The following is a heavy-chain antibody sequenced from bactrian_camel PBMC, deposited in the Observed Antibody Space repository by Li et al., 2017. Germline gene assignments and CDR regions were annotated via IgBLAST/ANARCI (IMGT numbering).Heavy chain of an antibody. D-gene: IGHD1*01. CDR1: GFTFSAYY. V-gene: IGHV3-2*01. J-gene: IGHJ4*01. CDR2: LYISGGRA. Sequence: HVQLVESGGGLVQPGGSLRLSCAASGFTFSAYYGSWVRQAPGKGLEWVSSLYISGGRAYYSDSVKDRFTISKDNADNTLYLQMNNLKPEDTGTYSCKTNKWGLPCGDYVQGQGTQVTVS.